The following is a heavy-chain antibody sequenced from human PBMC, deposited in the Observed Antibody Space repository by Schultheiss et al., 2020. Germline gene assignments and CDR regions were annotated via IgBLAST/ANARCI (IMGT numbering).Heavy chain of an antibody. CDR2: IYYSGST. Sequence: SETMSLTCTVSGGSISSGGYYWSWIRQHPGKGLEWIGYIYYSGSTYYNPSLKSRVTISVDTSKNQFSLKLSSVTAADTAVYYCASLRGSGHNYYYYGMDVWGKGTTVTVSS. CDR1: GGSISSGGYY. CDR3: ASLRGSGHNYYYYGMDV. D-gene: IGHD3-16*01. J-gene: IGHJ6*04. V-gene: IGHV4-31*03.